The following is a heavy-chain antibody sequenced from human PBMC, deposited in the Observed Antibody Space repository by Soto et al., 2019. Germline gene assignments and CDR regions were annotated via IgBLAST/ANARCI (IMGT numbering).Heavy chain of an antibody. CDR1: GYTFTDYY. J-gene: IGHJ3*01. D-gene: IGHD1-26*01. CDR3: ARIGTIGRYYDAFDL. Sequence: ASVHVSCKASGYTFTDYYMHWVRQAPGQGLEWLGWVNPNSGDTQYAQKFQAWVTMTRDTSISTAYMELSRLRSDDTAVYYCARIGTIGRYYDAFDLWGQGTMVTVSS. V-gene: IGHV1-2*04. CDR2: VNPNSGDT.